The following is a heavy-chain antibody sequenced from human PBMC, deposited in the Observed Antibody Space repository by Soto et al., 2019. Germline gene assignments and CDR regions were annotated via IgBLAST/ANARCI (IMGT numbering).Heavy chain of an antibody. V-gene: IGHV4-31*03. CDR2: IYYSGST. CDR1: GGSISSGGYY. D-gene: IGHD4-17*01. CDR3: ARERSTADYYGMDV. Sequence: PSETLSLTCTVSGGSISSGGYYWSWIRQHPGKGLEWIGYIYYSGSTYYNPSLKSRVTISVDTSKNQFSLKLSSVTAADTAVYYCARERSTADYYGMDVWGQGTTVPVSS. J-gene: IGHJ6*02.